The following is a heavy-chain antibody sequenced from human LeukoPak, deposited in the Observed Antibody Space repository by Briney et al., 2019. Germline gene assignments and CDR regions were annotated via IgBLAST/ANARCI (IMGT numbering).Heavy chain of an antibody. CDR3: ARSRIEVAGTGAFDI. CDR1: GFPFNKFL. Sequence: GSLRLSCVASGFPFNKFLMHWVRQAPGKGLVWVSRITSDGRSTDYVDSVKGRFTISRDNAENSLYLQMNSLRDEDTAVYYCARSRIEVAGTGAFDIWGQGTVVTVSS. CDR2: ITSDGRST. V-gene: IGHV3-74*01. D-gene: IGHD6-19*01. J-gene: IGHJ3*02.